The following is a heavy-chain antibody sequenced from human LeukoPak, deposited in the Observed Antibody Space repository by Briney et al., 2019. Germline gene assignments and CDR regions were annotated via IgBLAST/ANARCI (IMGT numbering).Heavy chain of an antibody. J-gene: IGHJ4*02. CDR2: ISGSGDST. V-gene: IGHV3-23*01. CDR3: APDPNEWLRKY. CDR1: GFTFSSYV. D-gene: IGHD5-12*01. Sequence: GGSLRLSCAASGFTFSSYVVNWVRQAPGKGLEWVSSISGSGDSTYYADSVKGRFTISRDNSKNTLYLQMNSLRAGDTAVYYCAPDPNEWLRKYWGQGTLVTVSS.